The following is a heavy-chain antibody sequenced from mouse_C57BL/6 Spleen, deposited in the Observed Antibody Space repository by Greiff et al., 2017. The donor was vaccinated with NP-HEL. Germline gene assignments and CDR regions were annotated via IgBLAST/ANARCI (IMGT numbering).Heavy chain of an antibody. D-gene: IGHD2-4*01. Sequence: VQLQQSGAELAKPGASVKLSCKASGYTFTSYWMQWVKQRPGQGLEWMGYINPSSGYTKYNQKFKDKAPLPADKSSSTACMQLSSLTCQDSAVSYCASRGFYYDCNCYDYWGQGTTLTVSS. V-gene: IGHV1-7*01. J-gene: IGHJ2*01. CDR1: GYTFTSYW. CDR2: INPSSGYT. CDR3: ASRGFYYDCNCYDY.